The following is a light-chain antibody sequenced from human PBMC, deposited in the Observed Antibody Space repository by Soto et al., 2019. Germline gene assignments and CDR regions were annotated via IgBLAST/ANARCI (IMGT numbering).Light chain of an antibody. J-gene: IGKJ1*01. CDR2: KAS. V-gene: IGKV1-5*03. CDR1: QSISTW. Sequence: DIQMTQSPSTLPASVGDRVTITCRANQSISTWLAWYQQKPGKAPNLLIYKASRLETGVPSRFSGSGTGTEFTLTINSLQPTDFATYYCQQYNSYPWTFGQGTKV. CDR3: QQYNSYPWT.